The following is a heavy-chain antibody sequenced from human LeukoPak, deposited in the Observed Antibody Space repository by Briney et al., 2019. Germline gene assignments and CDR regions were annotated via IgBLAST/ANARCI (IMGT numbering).Heavy chain of an antibody. V-gene: IGHV1-18*01. CDR2: ISAYNGNT. J-gene: IGHJ6*03. CDR1: GYTFTSYG. Sequence: ASVKVSCKASGYTFTSYGISWVQQAPGQGLEWMGWISAYNGNTNYAQKLQGRVTMTTDTSTSTAYMELRSLRSDDTAVYYCARDYYYDSSGLAATYYYYYYMDVWGKGTTVTVSS. CDR3: ARDYYYDSSGLAATYYYYYYMDV. D-gene: IGHD3-22*01.